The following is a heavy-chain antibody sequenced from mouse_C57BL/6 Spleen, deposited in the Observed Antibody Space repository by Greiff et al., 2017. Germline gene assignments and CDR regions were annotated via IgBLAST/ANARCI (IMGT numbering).Heavy chain of an antibody. CDR3: TNNSLYYYGSSHWYFDV. V-gene: IGHV1-15*01. Sequence: VQLQQSGAELVRPGASVTLSCKASGYTFTDYEMHWVKQTPVHGLEWIGAIDPETGGTAYNQKFKGKAILTADKSSSTAYMELRSLTSEDSAVYYCTNNSLYYYGSSHWYFDVWGTGTTVTVSS. J-gene: IGHJ1*03. CDR1: GYTFTDYE. D-gene: IGHD1-1*01. CDR2: IDPETGGT.